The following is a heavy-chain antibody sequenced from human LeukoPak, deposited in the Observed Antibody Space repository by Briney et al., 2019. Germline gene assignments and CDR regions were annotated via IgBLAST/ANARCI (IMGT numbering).Heavy chain of an antibody. V-gene: IGHV4-59*01. D-gene: IGHD6-19*01. CDR3: ARGPRVYNSARYGFDF. CDR1: GGSISSYY. CDR2: IYYTGST. Sequence: LETLSLTCTVSGGSISSYYWGWIRQPPGKGLEWIGYIYYTGSTNYNPSLESRVTISLDTSKNQLSLKLTSVTAADAAVYYCARGPRVYNSARYGFDFWGQGTLVTVSS. J-gene: IGHJ4*02.